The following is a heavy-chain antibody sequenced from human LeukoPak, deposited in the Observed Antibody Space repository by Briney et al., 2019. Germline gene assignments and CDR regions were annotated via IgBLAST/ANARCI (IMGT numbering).Heavy chain of an antibody. Sequence: SVKLSCKASGGTSSSYTISWVRQAPGQGLEWMGRIIPILGIANYAQKFQGRVTITADKSTSTAYMELSSLRSEDTAVYYCARHTHSSGWVFDYWGQGTLVTVSS. D-gene: IGHD6-19*01. CDR1: GGTSSSYT. CDR2: IIPILGIA. CDR3: ARHTHSSGWVFDY. J-gene: IGHJ4*02. V-gene: IGHV1-69*02.